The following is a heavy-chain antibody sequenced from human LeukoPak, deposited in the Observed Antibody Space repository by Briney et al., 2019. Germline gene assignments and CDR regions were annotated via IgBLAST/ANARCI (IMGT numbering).Heavy chain of an antibody. Sequence: PGGSLRLSCAASGFTLSTYAMHWVRQAPGKGLEWLALISYDGSNKYNEDSVKGRFTISRDHSKNTLYLQMNTLRVEDTAVYYCARVPLQWLAFDYWGQGTLVTVSS. CDR2: ISYDGSNK. CDR1: GFTLSTYA. J-gene: IGHJ4*02. CDR3: ARVPLQWLAFDY. D-gene: IGHD6-19*01. V-gene: IGHV3-30-3*01.